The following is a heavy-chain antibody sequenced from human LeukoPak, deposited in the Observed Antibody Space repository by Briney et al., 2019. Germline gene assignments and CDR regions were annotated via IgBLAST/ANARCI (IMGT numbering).Heavy chain of an antibody. J-gene: IGHJ4*02. CDR3: AKDWNWAIDY. V-gene: IGHV3-30*02. Sequence: GGSLRLSCAASGFTFNTYSMNWVRQAPGKGLEWVAYIHYDSTTEDYADSVKGRFTISRDNSKSTLFLQMNNLRVEDMAVFYCAKDWNWAIDYWGQGTLVTVSS. CDR2: IHYDSTTE. CDR1: GFTFNTYS. D-gene: IGHD1-7*01.